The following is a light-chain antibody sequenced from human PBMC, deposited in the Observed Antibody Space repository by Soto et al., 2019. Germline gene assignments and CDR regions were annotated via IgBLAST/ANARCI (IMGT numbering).Light chain of an antibody. J-gene: IGKJ1*01. CDR2: LGS. CDR3: MQSLQTPLT. CDR1: QSLLNSNGYNC. V-gene: IGKV2-28*01. Sequence: DIVITQSPLSLPVTPGEPASISCRSSQSLLNSNGYNCLEWYLQKPGQSPQLLIYLGSNRASGVPDMFSGSGSGTDFTLKISRVEAEDVGVYFCMQSLQTPLTFGQGTKVDI.